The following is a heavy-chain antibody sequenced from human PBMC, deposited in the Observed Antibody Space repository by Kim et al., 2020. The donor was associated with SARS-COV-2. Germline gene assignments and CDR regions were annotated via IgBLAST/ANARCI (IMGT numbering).Heavy chain of an antibody. D-gene: IGHD3-10*01. CDR3: AAAVMVRGIINVECMDV. Sequence: SVKVSCKASGGTFISYTISWVRQAPGQGLEWMGRIIPIIGIAHYAQKFQGRVTITPDKSTSTAYMELSSLRSEDTAVYYCAAAVMVRGIINVECMDVWGQGTTVTVSS. CDR2: IIPIIGIA. V-gene: IGHV1-69*02. J-gene: IGHJ6*02. CDR1: GGTFISYT.